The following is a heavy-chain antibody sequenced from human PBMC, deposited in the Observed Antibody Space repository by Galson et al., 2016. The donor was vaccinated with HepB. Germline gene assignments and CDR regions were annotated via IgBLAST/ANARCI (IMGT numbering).Heavy chain of an antibody. CDR1: YS. V-gene: IGHV3-48*04. CDR3: ARSVEGHFDY. Sequence: YSMNWVRQAPGKGLEWVSYISVYRTIYYADSVKGRFTISRDNARNSLYLQMNTLRADDTAVYYCARSVEGHFDYWGQGILVTVSS. CDR2: ISVYRTI. D-gene: IGHD1-1*01. J-gene: IGHJ4*02.